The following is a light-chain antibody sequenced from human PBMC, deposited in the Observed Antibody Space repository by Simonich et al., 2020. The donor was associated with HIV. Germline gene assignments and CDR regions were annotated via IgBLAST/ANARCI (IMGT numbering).Light chain of an antibody. J-gene: IGKJ1*01. CDR3: QQYYSTPT. V-gene: IGKV4-1*01. Sequence: DVVMTQSPDSLAVSLGERATINCKSSHSVLYSSNNKDYLAWYQQKPGQPPNLLIYWASARESGVPDRFNGSGSETDFTLTISGLQAEDVAVYYCQQYYSTPTFGQGTKVEIK. CDR1: HSVLYSSNNKDY. CDR2: WAS.